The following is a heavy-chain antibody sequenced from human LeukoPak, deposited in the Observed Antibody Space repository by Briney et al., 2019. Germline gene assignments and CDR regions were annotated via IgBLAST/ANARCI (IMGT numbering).Heavy chain of an antibody. CDR1: GYTFSNYG. CDR2: TSYNGNT. V-gene: IGHV1-18*04. J-gene: IGHJ4*02. D-gene: IGHD6-19*01. Sequence: ASVRVSCKASGYTFSNYGISWVRQAPGLGLEWMGWTSYNGNTNYAQKFQDRVTMTTDTSTTTAYMELRSLESDDTAVYYCARHSGSGWQALGYWGQGTLVTVSS. CDR3: ARHSGSGWQALGY.